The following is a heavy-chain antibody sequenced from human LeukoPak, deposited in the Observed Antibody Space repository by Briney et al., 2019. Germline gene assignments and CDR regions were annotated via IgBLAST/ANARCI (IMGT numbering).Heavy chain of an antibody. CDR2: IYYSGST. CDR1: GGSISSSSYY. D-gene: IGHD3-9*01. CDR3: AGRYFDWLRGIDP. J-gene: IGHJ5*02. V-gene: IGHV4-39*01. Sequence: SKTLSLTCTVSGGSISSSSYYWGWIRQPPGKGLEWIGSIYYSGSTYYNPSLKSRVTISVDTSKNQFSLKLSSVTAADTAVYYCAGRYFDWLRGIDPWGQGTLVTVSS.